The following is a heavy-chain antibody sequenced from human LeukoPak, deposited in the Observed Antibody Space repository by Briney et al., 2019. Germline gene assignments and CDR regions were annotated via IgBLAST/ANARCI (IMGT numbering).Heavy chain of an antibody. CDR1: GFTFSCYA. D-gene: IGHD2-2*01. CDR2: ISGSGGST. J-gene: IGHJ4*02. Sequence: PGGSLRLSCAASGFTFSCYAMSWVRQAPGKGLEWVSAISGSGGSTYYADSVKGRFTISRDNSKNTLYLQMNSLRAEDTAVYYCAKNDVVVVPAANGGYFDYWGQGTLVTVSS. V-gene: IGHV3-23*01. CDR3: AKNDVVVVPAANGGYFDY.